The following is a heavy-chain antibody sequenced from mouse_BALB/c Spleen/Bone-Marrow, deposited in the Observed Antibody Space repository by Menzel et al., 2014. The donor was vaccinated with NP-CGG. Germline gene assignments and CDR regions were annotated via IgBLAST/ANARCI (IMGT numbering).Heavy chain of an antibody. J-gene: IGHJ2*01. Sequence: QVQLKESGAELVRPGSSVKISCKASGYAFSSFWMNWVKQTPGQGLEWMGQIYPGDGETNYNGKFKGKATLTADKSSSTAYMQLSSLTAEDSAVYFCARDEYGPDYWGQGTTLTVSS. CDR1: GYAFSSFW. CDR2: IYPGDGET. V-gene: IGHV1-80*01. CDR3: ARDEYGPDY. D-gene: IGHD5-1*01.